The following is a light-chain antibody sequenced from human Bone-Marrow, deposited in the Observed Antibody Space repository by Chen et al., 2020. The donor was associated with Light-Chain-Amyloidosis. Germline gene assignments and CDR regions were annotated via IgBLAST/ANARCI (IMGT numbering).Light chain of an antibody. Sequence: NFMLTQPHSVSESPGKTVIISCTRSSGSNATNYVQWYQPRPGSSPTTVIYEDDQRPSGVPDRFSGSIDRSSNSASLTISGLKTEDEADYYCQSYQGSSQGVFGGGTKLTVL. CDR1: SGSNATNY. CDR3: QSYQGSSQGV. CDR2: EDD. J-gene: IGLJ3*02. V-gene: IGLV6-57*01.